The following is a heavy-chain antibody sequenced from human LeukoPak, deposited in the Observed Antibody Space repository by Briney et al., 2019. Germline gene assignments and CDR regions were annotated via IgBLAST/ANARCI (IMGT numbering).Heavy chain of an antibody. V-gene: IGHV1-69*01. CDR1: GGTFSSYA. CDR2: IIPIFGTA. Sequence: SVKVSCKASGGTFSSYAISWVRQAPGQGLEWMGGIIPIFGTANYAQKFQGRVTITADESTSTAYMELSSLRSEDTAVYYCARAGGYSGSTPYFQHWGQGTLVTVSS. CDR3: ARAGGYSGSTPYFQH. D-gene: IGHD1-26*01. J-gene: IGHJ1*01.